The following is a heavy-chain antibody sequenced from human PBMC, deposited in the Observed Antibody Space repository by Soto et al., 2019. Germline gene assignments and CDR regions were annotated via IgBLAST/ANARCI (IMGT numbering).Heavy chain of an antibody. CDR3: ARDRLGGPAPYYFDY. CDR1: GGPISSGGYY. Sequence: SETLSLTCTVSGGPISSGGYYWSWIRQHPGKGLEWIGYIYYSGSTYYNPSLKSRVTISVDTSKNQFSLKLSSVTAADTAVYYCARDRLGGPAPYYFDYWGQGTLVTVSS. CDR2: IYYSGST. J-gene: IGHJ4*02. V-gene: IGHV4-31*03. D-gene: IGHD3-16*01.